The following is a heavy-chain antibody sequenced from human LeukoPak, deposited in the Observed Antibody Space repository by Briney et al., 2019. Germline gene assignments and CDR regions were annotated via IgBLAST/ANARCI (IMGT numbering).Heavy chain of an antibody. J-gene: IGHJ4*02. Sequence: GGSLRLSCAASGFIFDDYGMSWVRQAPGKGLEWVSGINWNGGSTSYADSVKGRFTISRDNAKNSLYLQMNSLRAEDTAFHYCARAHFSGSFGYWGQGTLVTVSS. CDR3: ARAHFSGSFGY. CDR2: INWNGGST. D-gene: IGHD1-26*01. CDR1: GFIFDDYG. V-gene: IGHV3-20*04.